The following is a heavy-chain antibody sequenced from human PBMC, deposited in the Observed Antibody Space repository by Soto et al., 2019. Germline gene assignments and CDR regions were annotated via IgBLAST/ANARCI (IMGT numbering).Heavy chain of an antibody. Sequence: EVQLLESGGGLVQPGGSLRLSCAASGFTFSSYAMNWVRQAPGKGLEWVSAISSSGDRTYYADSVKGRFTISRDNSENTLYRQVNSLRADDTAVYYCAKSNLSGSGTSCYVFDFWGQGTLVTVSS. D-gene: IGHD2-2*01. CDR3: AKSNLSGSGTSCYVFDF. CDR2: ISSSGDRT. CDR1: GFTFSSYA. J-gene: IGHJ4*02. V-gene: IGHV3-23*01.